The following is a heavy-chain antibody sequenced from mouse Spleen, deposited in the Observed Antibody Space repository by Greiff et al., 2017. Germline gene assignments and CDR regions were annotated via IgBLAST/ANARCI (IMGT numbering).Heavy chain of an antibody. CDR1: GFSLTSYA. CDR3: ARIGGNHHYYAMDY. CDR2: IWTGGGT. D-gene: IGHD2-1*01. Sequence: VKLVESGPGLVAPSQSLSITCTVSGFSLTSYAISWVRQPPGKGLEWLGVIWTGGGTNYNSALKSRLSISKDNYKSQVFLKMNILQTKDADRYYWARIGGNHHYYAMDYWGQGTSVTVSS. J-gene: IGHJ4*01. V-gene: IGHV2-9-1*01.